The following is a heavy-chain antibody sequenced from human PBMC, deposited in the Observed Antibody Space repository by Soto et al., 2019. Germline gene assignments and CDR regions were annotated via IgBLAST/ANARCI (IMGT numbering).Heavy chain of an antibody. J-gene: IGHJ4*02. Sequence: QVQLVQSGAEVKKPGASVKVSCKASGYTFTSYGISWVRQAPGQGLEWMGWISAYNGNTNYAQKLQGRVTMTTDTSTSTAYMELRSLRSDDTAVYYCARDRPRGYSYGYIAYDYWGQGTLVTVSS. V-gene: IGHV1-18*01. D-gene: IGHD5-18*01. CDR3: ARDRPRGYSYGYIAYDY. CDR1: GYTFTSYG. CDR2: ISAYNGNT.